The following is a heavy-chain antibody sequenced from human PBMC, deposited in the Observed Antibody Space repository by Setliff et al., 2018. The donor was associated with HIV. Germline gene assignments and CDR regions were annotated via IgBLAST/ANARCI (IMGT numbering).Heavy chain of an antibody. CDR2: IYPGDSDT. V-gene: IGHV5-51*01. CDR1: GCSFTTYW. Sequence: LGESLKISCKGSGCSFTTYWIGWVRQMPGKGLEWMGIIYPGDSDTRYSPSFQGQVTISADKSISTAYLQWSSLEASDTAMYYCARELNGAFDIWGQGTMVTVSS. CDR3: ARELNGAFDI. J-gene: IGHJ3*02. D-gene: IGHD1-1*01.